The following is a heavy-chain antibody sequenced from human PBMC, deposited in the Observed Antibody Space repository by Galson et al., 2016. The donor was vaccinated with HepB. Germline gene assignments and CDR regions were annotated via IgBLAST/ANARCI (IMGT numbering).Heavy chain of an antibody. CDR1: GFAFNRFS. V-gene: IGHV3-21*01. J-gene: IGHJ6*02. Sequence: SLRLSCAPSGFAFNRFSMNWVRQAPGKGLEWVSSISTSSTYTFYADSVKGRFAISCDNAKNALYLQMNSLRAEQTAVYFCARSDGYKPPYYYGIDVWGQGTTVTVSS. CDR2: ISTSSTYT. D-gene: IGHD5-24*01. CDR3: ARSDGYKPPYYYGIDV.